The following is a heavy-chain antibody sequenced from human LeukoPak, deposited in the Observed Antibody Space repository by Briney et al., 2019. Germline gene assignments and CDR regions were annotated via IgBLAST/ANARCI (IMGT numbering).Heavy chain of an antibody. Sequence: SETLSLTCTVSGGSVSGSTYYWGWIRQPPGKGLEWIGYIYYSGSTYYNPSLKSRVTISVDTSKNQFSLKLSSVTAADTAVYYCARDVTWGQGTLVTVSS. D-gene: IGHD3-16*01. J-gene: IGHJ4*02. CDR1: GGSVSGSTYY. CDR3: ARDVT. CDR2: IYYSGST. V-gene: IGHV4-30-4*08.